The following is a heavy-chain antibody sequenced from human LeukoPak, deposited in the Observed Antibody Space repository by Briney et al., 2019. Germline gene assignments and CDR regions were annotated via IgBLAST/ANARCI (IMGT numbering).Heavy chain of an antibody. CDR3: ATVVRIRYFDWLLYPPFDY. CDR2: FDPGDGET. J-gene: IGHJ4*02. V-gene: IGHV1-24*01. Sequence: ASGKVSCKVSVYTLTELSMHWVRQAPGKGLEWMGGFDPGDGETIYAQKFQGRVTMTEDTSTDTAYMELSSLRSEDTAVYYCATVVRIRYFDWLLYPPFDYWGQGTLVTVSS. D-gene: IGHD3-9*01. CDR1: VYTLTELS.